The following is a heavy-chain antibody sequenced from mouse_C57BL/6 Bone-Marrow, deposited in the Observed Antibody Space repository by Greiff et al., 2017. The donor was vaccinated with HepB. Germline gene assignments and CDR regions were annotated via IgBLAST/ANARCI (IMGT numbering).Heavy chain of an antibody. J-gene: IGHJ2*01. Sequence: QVQLQQPGAELVRPGTSVKLSCKASGYTFTSYWMHWVKQRPGQGLEWIGVIDPSDSYTNYNQKFKGKATLTVDTFSSTAYMQLSSLTSEDSAVYYCARWGYPDYWGQGTTLTVSS. CDR2: IDPSDSYT. CDR3: ARWGYPDY. CDR1: GYTFTSYW. D-gene: IGHD2-2*01. V-gene: IGHV1-59*01.